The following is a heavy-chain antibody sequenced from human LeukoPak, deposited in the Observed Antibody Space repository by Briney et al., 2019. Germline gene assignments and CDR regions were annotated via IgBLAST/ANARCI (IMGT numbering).Heavy chain of an antibody. CDR3: TRQRYFDY. CDR1: GYSFTDYW. J-gene: IGHJ4*02. CDR2: IYPGDSDT. Sequence: GESLKISCKGSGYSFTDYWIGWVRQMPGKGLEWMGIIYPGDSDTRYSPSFQGQVTISADKSINTAFLQWSSLKASDTAMYHCTRQRYFDYWGQGTLVTVSS. V-gene: IGHV5-51*01.